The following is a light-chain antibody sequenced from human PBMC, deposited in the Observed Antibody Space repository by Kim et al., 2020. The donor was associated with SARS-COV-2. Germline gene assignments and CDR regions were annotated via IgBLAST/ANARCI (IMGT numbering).Light chain of an antibody. CDR1: SRDVCDYNY. J-gene: IGLJ2*01. Sequence: GQSVTISCTGTSRDVCDYNYVSWYQQHPGKAPKLMIYEVSKRPSGVPDRFSGSKSGNTASLTVSGLQAEDEADYYCSSYAGSNNLVFGGGTQLTVL. CDR2: EVS. CDR3: SSYAGSNNLV. V-gene: IGLV2-8*01.